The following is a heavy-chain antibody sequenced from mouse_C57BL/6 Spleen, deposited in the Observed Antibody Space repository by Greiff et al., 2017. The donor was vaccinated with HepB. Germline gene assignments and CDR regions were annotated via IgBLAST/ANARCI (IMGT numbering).Heavy chain of an antibody. Sequence: QVQLQQSGPGLVQPSQSLSITCTVSGFSLTSYGVHWVRQSPGKGLEWLGVIWRGGSTDYNAAFMSRLSITKDNSKSQVFFKMNSLQADDTAIYYCAKKGDYYEGYFDVWGTGTTVTVSS. D-gene: IGHD1-1*01. CDR1: GFSLTSYG. V-gene: IGHV2-5*01. CDR2: IWRGGST. CDR3: AKKGDYYEGYFDV. J-gene: IGHJ1*03.